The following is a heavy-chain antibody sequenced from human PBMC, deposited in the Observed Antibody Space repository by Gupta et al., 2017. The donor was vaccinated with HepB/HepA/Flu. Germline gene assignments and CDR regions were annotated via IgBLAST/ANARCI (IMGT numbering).Heavy chain of an antibody. Sequence: QVQLQESGPGLVKPSQTLSLTCPVSGGSIRSGDYYWSWIRQPPGKGLEWIGYIYYSGSTYYNPSLKSRVTISVDTSKNQFSLKLSSVTAADTAVYDCARGVGYSYGYQYFDYWGQGTLVTVSA. J-gene: IGHJ4*02. CDR1: GGSIRSGDYY. D-gene: IGHD5-18*01. CDR3: ARGVGYSYGYQYFDY. CDR2: IYYSGST. V-gene: IGHV4-30-4*01.